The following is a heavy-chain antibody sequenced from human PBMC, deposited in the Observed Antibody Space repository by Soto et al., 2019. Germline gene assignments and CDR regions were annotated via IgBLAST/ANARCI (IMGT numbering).Heavy chain of an antibody. J-gene: IGHJ6*02. D-gene: IGHD3-16*01. CDR2: IFSSGTT. CDR3: ARVPSPFDYYYAMDV. V-gene: IGHV4-30-4*01. CDR1: GDSISSGNKY. Sequence: SETLSLTCTVSGDSISSGNKYWSWIRQPPGKGLEWIGYIFSSGTTYYNPSLKSRLTMSLDTSQSQFSLKLNSVTDADTAVYYCARVPSPFDYYYAMDVWGQGTTVT.